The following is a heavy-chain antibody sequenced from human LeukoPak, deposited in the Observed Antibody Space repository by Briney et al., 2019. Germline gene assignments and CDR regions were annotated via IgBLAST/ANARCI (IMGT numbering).Heavy chain of an antibody. CDR2: FGPEDGET. CDR1: GYTPSEVS. D-gene: IGHD6-13*01. V-gene: IGHV1-24*01. CDR3: ATYSSIASPTTFDY. J-gene: IGHJ4*02. Sequence: ASPKASSKVSGYTPSEVSMHWGRRAPRKRLGWRVGFGPEDGETTYAQQFQGRVNMTEETSTDTAYMELSRLRCEDTAVYYCATYSSIASPTTFDYWGQGNLVTVSS.